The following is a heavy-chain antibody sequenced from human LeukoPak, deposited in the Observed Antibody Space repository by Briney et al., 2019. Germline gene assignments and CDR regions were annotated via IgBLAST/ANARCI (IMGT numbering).Heavy chain of an antibody. CDR1: GFTFSDYY. Sequence: GGSLRLSCAASGFTFSDYYMSWIRQAPGKGLEWVSYISSSGSTIYYADSVKGRFTISRDNAKNSLYLQMNSLRAEDTAVYYCASDPMATLSFDYWGQGTLVTVSS. CDR2: ISSSGSTI. CDR3: ASDPMATLSFDY. D-gene: IGHD5-12*01. J-gene: IGHJ4*02. V-gene: IGHV3-11*01.